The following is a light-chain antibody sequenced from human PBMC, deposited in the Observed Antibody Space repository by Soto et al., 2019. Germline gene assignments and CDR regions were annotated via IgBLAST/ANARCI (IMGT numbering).Light chain of an antibody. CDR2: DVS. CDR3: SSYTTSSTVI. V-gene: IGLV2-14*01. CDR1: ISDIGIYNF. J-gene: IGLJ2*01. Sequence: QSVLAQPAFVSGSPGQSITISCIGTISDIGIYNFVSWYQQYPDKAPKLIIFDVSDRPSGVSDRFSGSKSGYTASLTISGLQAEDEAVYFCSSYTTSSTVIFGGGTKVTVL.